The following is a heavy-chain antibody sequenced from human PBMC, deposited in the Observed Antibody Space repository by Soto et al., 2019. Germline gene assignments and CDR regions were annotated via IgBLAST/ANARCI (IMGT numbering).Heavy chain of an antibody. J-gene: IGHJ4*02. Sequence: QVRLVQSGAEVKKTESSVKVSCEASGTTFSNFAIGWGRQAPGQGLEWMGGIILPFGTPNYAQKFQGRVTISADESMTTVYMELRGLRSGDTAVYYRVRGPDYEGYFDYWGQGTLVTVSS. CDR2: IILPFGTP. D-gene: IGHD3-22*01. CDR3: VRGPDYEGYFDY. V-gene: IGHV1-69*12. CDR1: GTTFSNFA.